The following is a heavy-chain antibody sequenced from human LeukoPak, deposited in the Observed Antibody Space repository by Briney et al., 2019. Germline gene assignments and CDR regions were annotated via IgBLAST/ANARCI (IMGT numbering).Heavy chain of an antibody. D-gene: IGHD5-12*01. CDR3: ARGGGYDWDIYFDY. J-gene: IGHJ4*02. V-gene: IGHV4-34*01. CDR2: INHSGST. CDR1: GGSFSGYY. Sequence: SETLSLTCAVYGGSFSGYYWSWIRQPPGKGLEWIGEINHSGSTNYNPSLKSRVTMSVDTSKNQFSLKLSSVTAADTAVYYCARGGGYDWDIYFDYWGQGTLVTVSS.